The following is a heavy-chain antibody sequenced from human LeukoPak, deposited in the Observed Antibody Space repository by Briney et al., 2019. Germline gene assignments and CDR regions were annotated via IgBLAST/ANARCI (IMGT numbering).Heavy chain of an antibody. CDR1: GASFSSGDQY. Sequence: PSQTLSLTCTMSGASFSSGDQYWNWIRQSPGKGLEWIGSIHPSGRLVNNPSLESRVTMSIDTSKNQFSLNLKSVTVADTAVYFCSRGLDSRKLGYWGQGTLVTVSS. D-gene: IGHD3-22*01. J-gene: IGHJ4*02. CDR3: SRGLDSRKLGY. V-gene: IGHV4-31*03. CDR2: IHPSGRL.